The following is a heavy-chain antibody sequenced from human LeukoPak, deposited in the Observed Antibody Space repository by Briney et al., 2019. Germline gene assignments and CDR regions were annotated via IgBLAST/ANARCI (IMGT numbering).Heavy chain of an antibody. V-gene: IGHV3-23*01. CDR1: GFTFSSHG. CDR3: AKDDDWGRYKH. J-gene: IGHJ1*01. D-gene: IGHD3-16*01. Sequence: GSLRLSCAASGFTFSSHGMNWVRQAPGKGLEWDSGITPSGGITYYTDSVKGRFTISRNNSKNTQSLQMNSLRAEDTAVYYCAKDDDWGRYKHWGQGTLVTVSS. CDR2: ITPSGGIT.